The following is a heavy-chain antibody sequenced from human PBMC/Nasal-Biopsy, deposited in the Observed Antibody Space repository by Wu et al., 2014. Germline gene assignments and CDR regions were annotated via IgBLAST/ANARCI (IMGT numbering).Heavy chain of an antibody. Sequence: GGSINNFYWTWVRQPAGGGLEWIGRIFTSGSTKYSPSLESRATISVDTSRNQISLRLTSVTAADAALYYCARDSDNMVVSAGMGVALDNWFDPWGQGTLVTVSP. CDR1: GGSINNFY. D-gene: IGHD2-21*01. CDR3: ARDSDNMVVSAGMGVALDNWFDP. CDR2: IFTSGST. V-gene: IGHV4-4*07. J-gene: IGHJ5*02.